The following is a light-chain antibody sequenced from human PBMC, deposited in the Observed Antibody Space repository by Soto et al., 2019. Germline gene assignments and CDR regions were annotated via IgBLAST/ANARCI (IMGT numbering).Light chain of an antibody. Sequence: DIVMTQSPDSLAVSLGERATINCKSSQSVLYSYNNKSYLTWYQQKPGQPPKLLIYWASTRESGVPDRFSGSGSGTDFTLTISSLQAEDVAVYYCQQYYGIPYTFGQGTKLEIK. V-gene: IGKV4-1*01. CDR3: QQYYGIPYT. J-gene: IGKJ2*01. CDR1: QSVLYSYNNKSY. CDR2: WAS.